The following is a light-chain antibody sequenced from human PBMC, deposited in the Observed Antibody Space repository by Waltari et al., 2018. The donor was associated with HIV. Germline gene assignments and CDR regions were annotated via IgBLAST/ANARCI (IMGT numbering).Light chain of an antibody. CDR2: EVS. J-gene: IGLJ3*02. V-gene: IGLV2-14*01. CDR3: SSVANSVTLSVL. CDR1: SSDIGYYNY. Sequence: QSALTPPAFVSGSPGQSITISCSGTSSDIGYYNYVSLYQQHPGKAPKLMIYEVSKRPSGISNRFSGSKSGNTASLTISALQAEDEADYFCSSVANSVTLSVLFGGGTKLTVL.